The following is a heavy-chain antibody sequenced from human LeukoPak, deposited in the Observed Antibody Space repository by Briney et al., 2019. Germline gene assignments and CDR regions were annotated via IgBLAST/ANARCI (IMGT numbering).Heavy chain of an antibody. CDR3: ARHPYYGSGSQYYYYYYMDV. V-gene: IGHV4-39*01. CDR2: IYYSGNT. Sequence: SETLSLTCTVSGGSIDSDSDYWGWIRQPPGKGLELIGNIYYSGNTYYNPSLKSRVTISLDTSKNQFSLKLSSVTAADTAVYYCARHPYYGSGSQYYYYYYMDVWGKGTTVTISS. D-gene: IGHD3-10*01. CDR1: GGSIDSDSDY. J-gene: IGHJ6*03.